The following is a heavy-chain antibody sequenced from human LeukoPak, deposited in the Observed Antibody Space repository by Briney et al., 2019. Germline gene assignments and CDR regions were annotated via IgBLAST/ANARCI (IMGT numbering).Heavy chain of an antibody. CDR3: AKDGSYYGSGSPPKY. CDR1: GFTFSSYA. CDR2: ISGSGGNT. J-gene: IGHJ4*02. D-gene: IGHD3-10*01. V-gene: IGHV3-23*01. Sequence: GGSLRLSCAASGFTFSSYAMSWVRQAPGKGLEWVSAISGSGGNTYYADSVKGRFTISRDNSKNTLYLQMNSLRAEDTAVYYCAKDGSYYGSGSPPKYWGQGTLVTVSS.